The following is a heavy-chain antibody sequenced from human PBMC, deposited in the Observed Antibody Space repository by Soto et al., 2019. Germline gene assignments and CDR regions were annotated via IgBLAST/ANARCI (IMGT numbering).Heavy chain of an antibody. Sequence: DVQLVESGGVVVQPGGSLRLSCAASGFTFDDYTMHWVRQAPGKGLEWVSLISWDGGSTYYADSVKGRFTISRDNSKNPLYLQMNSLRTEDTALYYCAKDIRLNGDRNYYYGMHVWGQGTTVTVSS. CDR1: GFTFDDYT. D-gene: IGHD7-27*01. J-gene: IGHJ6*02. V-gene: IGHV3-43*01. CDR3: AKDIRLNGDRNYYYGMHV. CDR2: ISWDGGST.